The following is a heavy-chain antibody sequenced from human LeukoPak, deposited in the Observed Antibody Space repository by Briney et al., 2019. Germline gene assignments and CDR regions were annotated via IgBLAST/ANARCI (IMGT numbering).Heavy chain of an antibody. Sequence: PSESLSLTCTVSGDSISSYYLSWIRQPPGKGLEWIGSIYTSGNTTYNPHLKRRVTISVNTSNTHSALKQRTRPGAEPPVYYGARHSRAAAGLIHCYALDVWGQGTTVTVSS. V-gene: IGHV4-59*08. D-gene: IGHD6-13*01. J-gene: IGHJ6*02. CDR3: ARHSRAAAGLIHCYALDV. CDR1: GDSISSYY. CDR2: IYTSGNT.